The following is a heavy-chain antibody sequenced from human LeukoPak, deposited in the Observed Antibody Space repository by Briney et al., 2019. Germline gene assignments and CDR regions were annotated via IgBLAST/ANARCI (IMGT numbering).Heavy chain of an antibody. Sequence: QPGGSLRLSCAVSGFTVSNDYMSWVRQAPGKGLEWVSVISASGGSTYHADSVKGRFTISRDNSKNTLFLQMSSLRAEDTAVYYCAKVSQISTWTGFDYWGQGTLVTVSS. CDR2: ISASGGST. J-gene: IGHJ4*02. D-gene: IGHD1-1*01. CDR1: GFTVSNDY. V-gene: IGHV3-23*01. CDR3: AKVSQISTWTGFDY.